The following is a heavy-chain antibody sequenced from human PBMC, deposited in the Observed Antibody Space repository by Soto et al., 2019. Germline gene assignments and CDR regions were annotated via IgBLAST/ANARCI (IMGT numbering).Heavy chain of an antibody. V-gene: IGHV1-18*01. Sequence: QVQLVQSGAEVKKPGASVKVSCKTSGYTFTNFGLSWVRQAPGQGVEWMGWISAYNGNTNYAQNFQGRVTMTTATSARTAYMELRSLRSDNTAVYDGARGGTPIDYWGQGTLVTVSS. CDR3: ARGGTPIDY. CDR2: ISAYNGNT. D-gene: IGHD3-16*01. J-gene: IGHJ4*02. CDR1: GYTFTNFG.